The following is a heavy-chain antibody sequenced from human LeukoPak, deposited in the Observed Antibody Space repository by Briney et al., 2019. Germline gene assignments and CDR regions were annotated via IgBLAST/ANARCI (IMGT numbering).Heavy chain of an antibody. CDR2: INHSGST. CDR3: ARGHIVATIYYYYYYMDV. CDR1: GGSFSGYY. Sequence: SETLSLTCAVYGGSFSGYYWSWIRQPPGKGLEWIGEINHSGSTNYNPSLKSRVTISVDTPKNQFSLKLSSVTAADTAVYYCARGHIVATIYYYYYYMDVWGKGTTVTVSS. V-gene: IGHV4-34*01. D-gene: IGHD5-12*01. J-gene: IGHJ6*03.